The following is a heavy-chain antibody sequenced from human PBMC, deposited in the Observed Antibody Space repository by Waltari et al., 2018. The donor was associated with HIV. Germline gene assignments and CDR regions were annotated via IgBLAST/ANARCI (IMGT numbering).Heavy chain of an antibody. CDR2: INHSGST. Sequence: QVQLQQWGAGLLKPSQTLSLTCAVYGGSFSGSYWSCLRQPPGKGLEWIGEINHSGSTNYNPSLKSRVTISVDTSKNQFSLKLSAVTAADTAVYYCARGRLYSSSWSRGYCDLWGRGTLVTVSS. J-gene: IGHJ2*01. CDR1: GGSFSGSY. D-gene: IGHD6-13*01. CDR3: ARGRLYSSSWSRGYCDL. V-gene: IGHV4-34*02.